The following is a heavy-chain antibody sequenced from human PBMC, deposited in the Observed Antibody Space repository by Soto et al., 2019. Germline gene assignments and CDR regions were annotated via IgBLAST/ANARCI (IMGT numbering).Heavy chain of an antibody. CDR3: ARVGHITNYGMAV. Sequence: QVQLVQSGAEVKKPGSSVKVSCEASGGTFSSYPINWVRQAPGQGLEWMGGIIPFFGTSNYAQKFQGRVTITADDCTSTAYIELRSLRSEDTAVYYCARVGHITNYGMAVWGQGTTVTVSS. V-gene: IGHV1-69*01. CDR2: IIPFFGTS. D-gene: IGHD1-26*01. J-gene: IGHJ6*02. CDR1: GGTFSSYP.